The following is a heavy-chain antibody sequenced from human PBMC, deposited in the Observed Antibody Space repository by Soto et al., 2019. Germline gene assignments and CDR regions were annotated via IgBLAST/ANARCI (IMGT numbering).Heavy chain of an antibody. Sequence: EVQLVESGGGLVQPGGSLRLSCAASGSTFITNWMHWVRQAPGKGLVWVSRINSDGSNTNYVDSVKGRVTFTRDNAKNKLYLHMNSLRAEDTAVYYCKRDSYSSRWGRGTLVTGYS. D-gene: IGHD6-13*01. V-gene: IGHV3-74*01. J-gene: IGHJ4*02. CDR1: GSTFITNW. CDR2: INSDGSNT. CDR3: KRDSYSSR.